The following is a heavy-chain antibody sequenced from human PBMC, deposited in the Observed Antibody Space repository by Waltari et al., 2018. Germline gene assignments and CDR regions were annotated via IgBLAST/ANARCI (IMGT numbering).Heavy chain of an antibody. Sequence: EAHLMESGGTLVQPGRXLRLSXTTNGXSFGDXAMXWFRQAPGKGLEWVGFIRNQYYDXATEYAASGKDRXVIXRDXSXGXAYLEMNXXXIEDXGIYYCSRVXXWGAGDYXGQGTLVTVXS. CDR1: GXSFGDXA. D-gene: IGHD3-16*01. CDR2: IRNQYYDXAT. CDR3: SRVXXWGAGDY. J-gene: IGHJ4*02. V-gene: IGHV3-49*03.